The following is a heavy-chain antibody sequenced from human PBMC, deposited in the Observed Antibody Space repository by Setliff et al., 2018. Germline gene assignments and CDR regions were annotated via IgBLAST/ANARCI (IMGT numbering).Heavy chain of an antibody. Sequence: SGPTLVNPTQTLTLTCTLSGFSLSTSGMGVSWIRQPPGKALEWLAHIFSNDEKSYSTSLKSRLTISKDTSKNQVVLTMTNMDPVDTATYYCARIRSTDYYDSSGSYDYWGQGTLVTVSS. J-gene: IGHJ4*02. D-gene: IGHD3-22*01. CDR3: ARIRSTDYYDSSGSYDY. CDR1: GFSLSTSGMG. V-gene: IGHV2-26*01. CDR2: IFSNDEK.